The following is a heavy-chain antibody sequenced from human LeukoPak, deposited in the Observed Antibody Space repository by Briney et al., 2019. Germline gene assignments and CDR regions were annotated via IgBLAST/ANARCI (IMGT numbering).Heavy chain of an antibody. D-gene: IGHD5-18*01. J-gene: IGHJ4*02. CDR3: VRLRGGYNYALGPFDF. CDR2: ISSIRSYI. Sequence: GGSLRLSCAASEFTFSSYSINWVRQAPGKGLEWDSSISSIRSYIYYADSVKGRFTISRDNAKNSLYLQMNSLRAEDTAVYYCVRLRGGYNYALGPFDFWGQGTLVTVSS. CDR1: EFTFSSYS. V-gene: IGHV3-21*01.